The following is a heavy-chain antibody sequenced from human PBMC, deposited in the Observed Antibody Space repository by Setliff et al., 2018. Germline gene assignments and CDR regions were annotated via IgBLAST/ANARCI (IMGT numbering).Heavy chain of an antibody. Sequence: NPSETLSLTCTVSGGSISSSSYYWGWIRQPPGKGLEWIGSIYYSGSTYYNPSLKSRVTISVDTSKNQFSLKLSSVTAADTAVYYCARSVVVIAYDAFDIWGQGTMVTVSS. D-gene: IGHD2-21*01. CDR1: GGSISSSSYY. V-gene: IGHV4-39*01. CDR2: IYYSGST. CDR3: ARSVVVIAYDAFDI. J-gene: IGHJ3*02.